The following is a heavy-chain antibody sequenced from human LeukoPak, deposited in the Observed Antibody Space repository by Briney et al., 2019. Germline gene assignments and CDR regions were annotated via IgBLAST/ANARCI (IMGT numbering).Heavy chain of an antibody. CDR2: VSDSGDST. J-gene: IGHJ4*02. CDR1: GFTFSSCA. Sequence: GGSLRLSCAASGFTFSSCAMSWVRQAPGKGLEWVSTVSDSGDSTYYADSVKGRFTISRDNSRNTLYLQMNSLRAEDTAVYYCASPRVGYWGQGTLVTLSS. V-gene: IGHV3-23*01. CDR3: ASPRVGY. D-gene: IGHD1-26*01.